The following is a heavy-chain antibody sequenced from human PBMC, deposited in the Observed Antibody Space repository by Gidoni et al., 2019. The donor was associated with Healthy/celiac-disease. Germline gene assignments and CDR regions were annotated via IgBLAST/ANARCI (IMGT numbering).Heavy chain of an antibody. CDR1: GFTFSSYS. J-gene: IGHJ4*02. D-gene: IGHD6-19*01. Sequence: EVQLVESGGGLVKPGGSLRLSCEASGFTFSSYSMNWVRQAPGKVLEWVSSISSSSSYIYYADSVKGRFTISRDNAKNSLYLQMNSLRAEDTAVYYCARERAVAGSYFDYWGQGTLVTVSS. CDR3: ARERAVAGSYFDY. CDR2: ISSSSSYI. V-gene: IGHV3-21*01.